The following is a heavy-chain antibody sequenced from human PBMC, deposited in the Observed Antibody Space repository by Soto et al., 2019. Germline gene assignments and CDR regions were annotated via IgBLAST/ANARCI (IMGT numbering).Heavy chain of an antibody. CDR2: TYYSGST. V-gene: IGHV4-59*01. J-gene: IGHJ4*02. Sequence: AILSLTFTVSGGSMIAYYGNWMRQPPGKGLQWIGHTYYSGSTTYNPSLKSRVTISVDSSKNQFSLKLDSVTPADTAVYYCARVRGTAGKRYFDYWGPGTLVTAPQ. CDR1: GGSMIAYY. CDR3: ARVRGTAGKRYFDY. D-gene: IGHD6-13*01.